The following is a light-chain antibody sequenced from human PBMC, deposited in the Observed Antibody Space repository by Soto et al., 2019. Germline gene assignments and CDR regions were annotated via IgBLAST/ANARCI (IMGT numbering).Light chain of an antibody. V-gene: IGKV3-20*01. Sequence: EIVLTQSPGTLSLSPGERATLSCRASRSVNNNYLAWYQQKPGQAPRLLIFGASSRATGIPDRFIGSGSGTDFILTISRLEPDDFAIYHCHQHGGSPETFGQGTKVEIK. CDR1: RSVNNNY. J-gene: IGKJ1*01. CDR3: HQHGGSPET. CDR2: GAS.